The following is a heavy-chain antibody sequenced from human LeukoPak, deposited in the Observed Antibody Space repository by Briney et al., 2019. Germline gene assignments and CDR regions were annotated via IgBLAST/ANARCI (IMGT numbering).Heavy chain of an antibody. V-gene: IGHV4-59*12. CDR2: AYYSGST. Sequence: PSETLSLTCSVFDGSISNYYWSWIRQPPGKGLEWIGYAYYSGSTTYNPSLESRVTISVDTSKNQFSLKLTAVTAADTAVYYCARDQSSVTIHGGYCDFWGQGTLVTVSS. J-gene: IGHJ4*02. CDR3: ARDQSSVTIHGGYCDF. CDR1: DGSISNYY. D-gene: IGHD3-10*01.